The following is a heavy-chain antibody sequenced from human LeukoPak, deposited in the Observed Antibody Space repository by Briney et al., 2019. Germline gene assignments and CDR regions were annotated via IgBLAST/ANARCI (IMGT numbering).Heavy chain of an antibody. CDR1: GVSLSDYW. J-gene: IGHJ4*02. CDR2: IKFDGSEI. V-gene: IGHV3-7*01. Sequence: GTLRLSCAVSGVSLSDYWMTSGRQAPGKGLECVGNIKFDGSEIYYLDSVRSRCSISRDNAKNSMYLQMHRLRVEDMAVYYCTRDLHHDSGGWGQGTLVTVSS. CDR3: TRDLHHDSGG. D-gene: IGHD3-22*01.